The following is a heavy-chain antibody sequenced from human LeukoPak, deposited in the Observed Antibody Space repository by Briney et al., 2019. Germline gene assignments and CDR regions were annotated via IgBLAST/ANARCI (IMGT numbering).Heavy chain of an antibody. D-gene: IGHD4-17*01. Sequence: GGSLRLSCAASGFTVSNNYMSLVRQAPGKGLEWVSVIYSGGSTYYADSVKGRFTISRDNSKNTLYLQMNSLRAEDTAVYYCASLPDYGDYIDYWGQGTLVTVSS. V-gene: IGHV3-53*01. J-gene: IGHJ4*02. CDR2: IYSGGST. CDR3: ASLPDYGDYIDY. CDR1: GFTVSNNY.